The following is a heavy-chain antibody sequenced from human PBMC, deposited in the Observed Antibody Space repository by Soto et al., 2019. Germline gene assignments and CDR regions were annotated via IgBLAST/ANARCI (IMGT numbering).Heavy chain of an antibody. V-gene: IGHV3-72*01. Sequence: EVQLAESGGGLVQPGGSLRLYCAASGFTFSDHYMDWVRQAPGKGLKWVGRSRDKVHSHTTEYAASVKGRFTISRGDSENSLYLQMNSLKTEDTAVYYCARSVVSTGYLDYWGQGTLVTVSS. CDR2: SRDKVHSHTT. J-gene: IGHJ4*02. D-gene: IGHD5-12*01. CDR3: ARSVVSTGYLDY. CDR1: GFTFSDHY.